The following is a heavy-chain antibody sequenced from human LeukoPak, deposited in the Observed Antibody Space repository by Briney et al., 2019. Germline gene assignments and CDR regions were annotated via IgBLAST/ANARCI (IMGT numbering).Heavy chain of an antibody. D-gene: IGHD2-2*01. CDR1: GGSISSYY. Sequence: SETLSLTCTVSGGSISSYYWSWIRQPPGKGLEWIGYIYYSGSTNYNPSLKSRVTISVDTSKNQFSLKLSSVTAADTAVYYCARARGAAGMPYCDYWGQGTLVTVSS. CDR3: ARARGAAGMPYCDY. J-gene: IGHJ4*02. CDR2: IYYSGST. V-gene: IGHV4-59*08.